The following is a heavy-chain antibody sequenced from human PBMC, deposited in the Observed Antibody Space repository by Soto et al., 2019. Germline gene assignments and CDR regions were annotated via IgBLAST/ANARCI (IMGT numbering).Heavy chain of an antibody. V-gene: IGHV3-30-3*01. J-gene: IGHJ6*04. Sequence: QVQLVESGGGVVQPGRSLRLSCAASGFTFSSYAMHWVRQAPGKGLEWVAVISYDGSNKYYADSVQGRFTISRDNSKNTLSLDLNGVGAEETAVYYCASMASFFWRGGSGYPAYGMDVWGAGTTVAVSS. CDR1: GFTFSSYA. D-gene: IGHD2-15*01. CDR3: ASMASFFWRGGSGYPAYGMDV. CDR2: ISYDGSNK.